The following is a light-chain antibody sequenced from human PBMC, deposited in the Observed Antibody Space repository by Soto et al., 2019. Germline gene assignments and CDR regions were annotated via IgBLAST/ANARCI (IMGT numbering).Light chain of an antibody. CDR3: LLVYSGARV. J-gene: IGLJ2*01. CDR1: TGAVTSSHF. Sequence: QAVVTQEPSVTVSPGGTVTLTCGSSTGAVTSSHFPYWIQQKPGQAPRTLICNTNNKHSWTPARFSGSLLGGKAALTLSGAQPEDEADYYCLLVYSGARVFGGGTKLTVL. V-gene: IGLV7-46*01. CDR2: NTN.